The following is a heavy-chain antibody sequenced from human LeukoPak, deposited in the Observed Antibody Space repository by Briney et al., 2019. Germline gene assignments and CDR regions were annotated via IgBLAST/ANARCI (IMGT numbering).Heavy chain of an antibody. CDR3: ARDPSSWYFDL. CDR2: IYTGGST. Sequence: PSQTLSLTCTVSGGSISTTYLSWLRQPAGKGLEWIGRIYTGGSTNYNPSLKSRVTMSVDTSKNQFSLRLASVTAADTALYYCARDPSSWYFDLWGRGTLVTVSS. V-gene: IGHV4-4*07. CDR1: GGSISTTY. J-gene: IGHJ2*01.